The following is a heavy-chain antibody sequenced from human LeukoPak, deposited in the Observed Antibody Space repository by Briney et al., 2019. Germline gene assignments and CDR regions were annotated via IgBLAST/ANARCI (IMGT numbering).Heavy chain of an antibody. V-gene: IGHV4-59*11. D-gene: IGHD3-22*01. CDR2: IYYSGST. CDR1: GGSISSHY. CDR3: ARGGGYYYDSSGRDAFDI. J-gene: IGHJ3*02. Sequence: PSETLSLTCTVSGGSISSHYWSWIRQPPGKGLEWIGYIYYSGSTNYNPSLKSRVTISVDTSKNQFSLKLSSVTAADTAVYYCARGGGYYYDSSGRDAFDIWGQGTMVTVSS.